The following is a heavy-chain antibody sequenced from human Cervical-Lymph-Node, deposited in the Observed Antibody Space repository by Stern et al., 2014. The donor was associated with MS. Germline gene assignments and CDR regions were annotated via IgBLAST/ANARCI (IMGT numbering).Heavy chain of an antibody. CDR3: AREGYSSSYDAFDI. CDR1: GGSISSSNW. J-gene: IGHJ3*02. Sequence: VQLVQSGPGLVKPSGTLSLTCAVSGGSISSSNWWSWVRQPPGKGLEWXGEIYHSGSTNYNPSLKSRVTISVDKSKNQFSLKLSSVTAADTAVYYCAREGYSSSYDAFDIWGQGTMVTVSS. CDR2: IYHSGST. V-gene: IGHV4-4*02. D-gene: IGHD6-6*01.